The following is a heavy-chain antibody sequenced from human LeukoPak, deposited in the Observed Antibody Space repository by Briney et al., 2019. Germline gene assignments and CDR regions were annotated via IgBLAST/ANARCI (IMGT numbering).Heavy chain of an antibody. CDR1: GFTFSNYG. V-gene: IGHV3-30*02. CDR3: AKDGYNYSDY. J-gene: IGHJ4*02. Sequence: PGGSLRLSCAASGFTFSNYGMHWVRQAPGKGLEWVAFIRYDGSNKDYADSVKGRFTISRDNSKNTLYPQMNSLRAEDTAVYYCAKDGYNYSDYWGQGTLVTVSS. CDR2: IRYDGSNK. D-gene: IGHD5-24*01.